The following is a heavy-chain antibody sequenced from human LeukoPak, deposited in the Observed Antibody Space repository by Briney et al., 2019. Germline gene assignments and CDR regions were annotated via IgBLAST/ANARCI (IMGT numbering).Heavy chain of an antibody. Sequence: PSETLSLTCTVSGYSISSGYYWGWIRPPPGKGLEWIGSIYHSGSTYYNPSLKSRVTISVDTSKNQFSLRLSSVTAADTAVYYCARTRGGVVTRVRNYYYYYMDVWGKGTTVTISS. D-gene: IGHD4-23*01. CDR1: GYSISSGYY. J-gene: IGHJ6*03. V-gene: IGHV4-38-2*02. CDR2: IYHSGST. CDR3: ARTRGGVVTRVRNYYYYYMDV.